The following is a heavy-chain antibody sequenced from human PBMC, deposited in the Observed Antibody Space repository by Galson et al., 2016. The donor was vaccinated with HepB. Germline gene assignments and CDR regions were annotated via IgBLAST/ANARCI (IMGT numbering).Heavy chain of an antibody. J-gene: IGHJ4*02. CDR2: IKQDGSET. V-gene: IGHV3-7*01. CDR3: ARDSGWKGLSR. CDR1: GFTLTSYW. D-gene: IGHD6-19*01. Sequence: SLRLSCAASGFTLTSYWMTWVRQAPGKGLEWVANIKQDGSETNYVDSVKGRFTISRDNARNSLYLQMDSLRAEDTAMYYCARDSGWKGLSRWGQGTLVTVSS.